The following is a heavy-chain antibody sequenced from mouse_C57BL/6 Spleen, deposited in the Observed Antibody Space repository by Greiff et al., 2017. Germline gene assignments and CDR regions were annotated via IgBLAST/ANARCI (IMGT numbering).Heavy chain of an antibody. D-gene: IGHD1-1*01. Sequence: EVKLVESGPELVKPGASVKISCKASGYSFTDYNMNWVQQSNGKSLEWIGVINPNYGTTSYNQKFKGKATLTVDQSSSTAYMQLNSLTSEDSAVYYGARSQLRDRAMDYWGQGTSGTVSS. CDR2: INPNYGTT. CDR3: ARSQLRDRAMDY. J-gene: IGHJ4*01. V-gene: IGHV1-39*01. CDR1: GYSFTDYN.